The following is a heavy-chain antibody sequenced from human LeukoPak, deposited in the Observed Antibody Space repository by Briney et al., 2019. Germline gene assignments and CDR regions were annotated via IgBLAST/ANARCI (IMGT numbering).Heavy chain of an antibody. CDR2: ISSSSSYI. CDR1: GFTFSSYS. V-gene: IGHV3-21*01. CDR3: ARDHLYYGDFVSVFDY. D-gene: IGHD4-17*01. J-gene: IGHJ4*02. Sequence: PGGSLRLSCAASGFTFSSYSMNWVRQAPGKGLEWVSSISSSSSYIYYADSVKGRFTISRDNAKNSLYLQMNSLRAEDTAVYYCARDHLYYGDFVSVFDYWGQGTLVTVSS.